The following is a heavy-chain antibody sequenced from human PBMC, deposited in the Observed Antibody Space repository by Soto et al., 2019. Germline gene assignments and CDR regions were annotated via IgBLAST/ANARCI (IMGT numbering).Heavy chain of an antibody. CDR3: APTKYYGTFDY. CDR1: GYTFTSYY. D-gene: IGHD4-17*01. V-gene: IGHV1-46*03. J-gene: IGHJ4*02. CDR2: INPSGGST. Sequence: ASVKVSCKASGYTFTSYYMHLVRQAPGQGLEWTGIINPSGGSTSYAQKFQGRVTMTRDTSTSTVYMELSSLRSEDTAVYYCAPTKYYGTFDYWGQGTLVTVSS.